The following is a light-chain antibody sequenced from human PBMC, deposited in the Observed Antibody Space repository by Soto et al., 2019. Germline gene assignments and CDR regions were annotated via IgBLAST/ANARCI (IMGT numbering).Light chain of an antibody. Sequence: QSVLTQPPSASGSPGQSVTISCTGTSSDVGDHNLVSWYQQHPGKAPKLLIWGVTNRPSGVPHRFSGSKSGNTASLTVSGLRAEDEADYYCSSYAGSDNYVFGTGTKVTVL. V-gene: IGLV2-8*01. J-gene: IGLJ1*01. CDR3: SSYAGSDNYV. CDR1: SSDVGDHNL. CDR2: GVT.